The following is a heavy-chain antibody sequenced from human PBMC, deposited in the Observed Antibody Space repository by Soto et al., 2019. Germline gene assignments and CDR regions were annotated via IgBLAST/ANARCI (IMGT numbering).Heavy chain of an antibody. V-gene: IGHV3-53*02. CDR1: GFTVNSNY. D-gene: IGHD1-26*01. Sequence: EVQVLATGGGLIQPGGSLRLSCAASGFTVNSNYMSWVRQAPGEGLQWVSITNTGGTTYYADSVKGRFTVSRENSKNTLYLQMNSLRAEDTAVYYCAKGDGLILAVWGQGTTVSVSS. CDR3: AKGDGLILAV. CDR2: TNTGGTT. J-gene: IGHJ6*02.